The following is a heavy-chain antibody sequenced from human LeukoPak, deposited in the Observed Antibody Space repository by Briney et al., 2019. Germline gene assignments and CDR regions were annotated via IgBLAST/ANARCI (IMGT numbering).Heavy chain of an antibody. V-gene: IGHV1-46*01. Sequence: ASVKVSCKASGYTFTSYYMHWVRQAPGQGLEWMGIINPSGGSTSYAQKFQGRVTMTRDMSTSTVYMELSSLRSEGTAVYYCARLGAHSSGYPNYFDYWGQGTLVTVSS. CDR1: GYTFTSYY. J-gene: IGHJ4*02. CDR2: INPSGGST. D-gene: IGHD3-22*01. CDR3: ARLGAHSSGYPNYFDY.